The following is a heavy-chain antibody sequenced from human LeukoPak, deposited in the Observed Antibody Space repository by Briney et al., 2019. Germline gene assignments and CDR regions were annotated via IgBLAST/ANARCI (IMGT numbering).Heavy chain of an antibody. CDR3: AKDHDDSSGWFDAFDI. Sequence: PGGSLRLSCAASGFTFSSYGMSWVRQAPGKGLEWVSAISGSGGSTYYADSVKGRFTISRDNSKNTLYLQMNSLRAEDTAVYYCAKDHDDSSGWFDAFDIWGQGTMVTVSS. V-gene: IGHV3-23*01. D-gene: IGHD6-19*01. J-gene: IGHJ3*02. CDR1: GFTFSSYG. CDR2: ISGSGGST.